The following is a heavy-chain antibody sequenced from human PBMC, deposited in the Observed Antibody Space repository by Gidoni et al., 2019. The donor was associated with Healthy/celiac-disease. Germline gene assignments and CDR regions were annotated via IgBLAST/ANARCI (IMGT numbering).Heavy chain of an antibody. D-gene: IGHD2-15*01. CDR1: GGTFRSYA. J-gene: IGHJ5*02. Sequence: QVQLVQSGAEVKKPGSSVTVSCKASGGTFRSYAISWVRQAPGQGLEWMGGIIPIFGTANYAQKFQGRVTITADESTSTAYMELSSLRSEDTAVYYCARAGGYCSGGSCYSSWFDPWGQGTLVTVSS. CDR3: ARAGGYCSGGSCYSSWFDP. CDR2: IIPIFGTA. V-gene: IGHV1-69*01.